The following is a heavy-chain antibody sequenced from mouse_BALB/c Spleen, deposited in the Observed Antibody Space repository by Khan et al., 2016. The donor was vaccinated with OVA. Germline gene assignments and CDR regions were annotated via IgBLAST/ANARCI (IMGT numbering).Heavy chain of an antibody. CDR1: GFNIKDYY. Sequence: VRLQQSGAELVRPGALVKLSCKASGFNIKDYYIHWVKQRPERGLEWIGGIDPENGNTIYDPKFQGKASITADTSSNTAYLQLSSLTSEDTAVYYCTRDGYSPWFAYWGQGTLVTVSA. CDR2: IDPENGNT. D-gene: IGHD2-3*01. V-gene: IGHV14-1*02. J-gene: IGHJ3*01. CDR3: TRDGYSPWFAY.